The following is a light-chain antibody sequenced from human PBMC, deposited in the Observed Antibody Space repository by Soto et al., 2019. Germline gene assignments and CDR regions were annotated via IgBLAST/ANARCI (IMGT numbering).Light chain of an antibody. V-gene: IGKV1-8*01. CDR2: AAS. CDR1: QGISSH. Sequence: AIRMTQSPSSFSASTGDRVTITCRASQGISSHLAWYQQKPGKAPKLLIYAASTLQSGVPSRFSGSGSGTDFTLTISCLQSEDFATYYCQQYYSYRTFGQGTQVDIK. J-gene: IGKJ1*01. CDR3: QQYYSYRT.